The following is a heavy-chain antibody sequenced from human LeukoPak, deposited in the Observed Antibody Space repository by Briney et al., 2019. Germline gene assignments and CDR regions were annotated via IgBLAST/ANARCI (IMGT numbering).Heavy chain of an antibody. J-gene: IGHJ4*02. Sequence: GESLKISCNGSGYXFTSYWICWVRQMPGKGLEWMGIIYPGDSDTRYSPSFQGQVTISADKSISTAYLQWSSLKASDTAMYYCARHVSAAVPYYFDYWGQGTLVTVSS. V-gene: IGHV5-51*01. CDR1: GYXFTSYW. CDR3: ARHVSAAVPYYFDY. D-gene: IGHD6-13*01. CDR2: IYPGDSDT.